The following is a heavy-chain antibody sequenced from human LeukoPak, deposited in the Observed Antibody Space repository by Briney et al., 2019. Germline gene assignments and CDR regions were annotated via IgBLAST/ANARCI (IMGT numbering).Heavy chain of an antibody. CDR2: IYSGGST. CDR3: AKGSIAVYDAFDI. V-gene: IGHV3-66*01. D-gene: IGHD6-19*01. Sequence: GGSLRLSCAASGFTVSSNYMSWVRQAPGKGLEWVSVIYSGGSTYYADSVKGRFTISRDNSKNTLYLQMNSLRAEDTAVYYCAKGSIAVYDAFDIWGQGTMVTVSS. CDR1: GFTVSSNY. J-gene: IGHJ3*02.